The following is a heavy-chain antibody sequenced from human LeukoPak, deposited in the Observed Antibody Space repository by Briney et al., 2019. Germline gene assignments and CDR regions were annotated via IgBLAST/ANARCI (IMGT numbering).Heavy chain of an antibody. Sequence: SETLSLTCTVSGGSISSYYWGWIRQPPGKGLEWIGTIYFSGSTYYNPSLNRRVTISVDTSKNQFSLTMSSVTAADTAVYYCANLGYYNYGMDVWGQGTTVTVSS. CDR2: IYFSGST. CDR1: GGSISSYY. CDR3: ANLGYYNYGMDV. J-gene: IGHJ6*02. V-gene: IGHV4-39*01.